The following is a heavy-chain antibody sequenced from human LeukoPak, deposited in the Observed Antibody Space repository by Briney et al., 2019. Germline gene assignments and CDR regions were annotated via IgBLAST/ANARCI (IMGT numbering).Heavy chain of an antibody. V-gene: IGHV4-61*02. J-gene: IGHJ6*03. CDR2: IYTSGST. CDR1: GGSISSGSYY. Sequence: PSETLSLTCTVSGGSISSGSYYWSWIRQPAGMGLEWIGRIYTSGSTNYNPSLKSRVTISVDTSKNQFSLKLSSVIAADTAVYYCAREENYYDSSGYRRDYYYYMDVWGKGTTVTVSS. CDR3: AREENYYDSSGYRRDYYYYMDV. D-gene: IGHD3-22*01.